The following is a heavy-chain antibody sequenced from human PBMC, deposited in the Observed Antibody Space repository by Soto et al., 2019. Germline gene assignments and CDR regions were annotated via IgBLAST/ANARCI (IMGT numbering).Heavy chain of an antibody. CDR1: GYTFTSYG. J-gene: IGHJ5*02. D-gene: IGHD6-19*01. CDR2: ISAYNGNT. Sequence: GASVKVSCKASGYTFTSYGISWVRQAPGQGLEWMGWISAYNGNTNYAQKLQGRVTMTTDTSTSTAYMELRSLRSEDTAMYYCAIKYTSGNARLVAFDPWGQCTVVTVSS. CDR3: AIKYTSGNARLVAFDP. V-gene: IGHV1-18*01.